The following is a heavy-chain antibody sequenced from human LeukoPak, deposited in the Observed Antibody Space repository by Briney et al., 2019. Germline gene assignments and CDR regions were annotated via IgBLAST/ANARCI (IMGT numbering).Heavy chain of an antibody. Sequence: VASVKVSCKASGYTFTSYGISWVRQAPGQGLEWMGWISAYNGNTNYAQKLQGRVTMTTDTSTSTAYMELSSLRSEDTAVYYCARDGGIAAAVYYFDYWGQGTLVTVSS. D-gene: IGHD6-13*01. CDR1: GYTFTSYG. V-gene: IGHV1-18*01. CDR2: ISAYNGNT. J-gene: IGHJ4*02. CDR3: ARDGGIAAAVYYFDY.